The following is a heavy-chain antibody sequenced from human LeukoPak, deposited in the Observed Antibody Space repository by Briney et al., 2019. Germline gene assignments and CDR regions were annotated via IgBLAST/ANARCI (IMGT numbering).Heavy chain of an antibody. J-gene: IGHJ4*02. Sequence: GGSLRLSCEVSGLIFRSYWMSWVRQAPGEGLEWVANINQDGSEKYFVDSVRGRFTISRDNAKNLLHLQMNTLRAEDTAVYYCARERDGRFFDYWGQGTLVTVSS. CDR3: ARERDGRFFDY. V-gene: IGHV3-7*01. D-gene: IGHD5-24*01. CDR2: INQDGSEK. CDR1: GLIFRSYW.